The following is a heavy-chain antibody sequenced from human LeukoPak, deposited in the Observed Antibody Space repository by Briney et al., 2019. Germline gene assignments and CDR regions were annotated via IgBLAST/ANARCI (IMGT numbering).Heavy chain of an antibody. Sequence: PSETLSLTCTVSGGSIGTYYWSWVRQSPGEGLEWIGYIYVTGNRYNPYLQSRVTISVDTSRNQFFLKMSSVPAADTAVYYCARHIGGGIEDMDVWGKGTKVTVSS. CDR2: IYVTGN. CDR1: GGSIGTYY. D-gene: IGHD3-16*02. CDR3: ARHIGGGIEDMDV. J-gene: IGHJ6*03. V-gene: IGHV4-59*08.